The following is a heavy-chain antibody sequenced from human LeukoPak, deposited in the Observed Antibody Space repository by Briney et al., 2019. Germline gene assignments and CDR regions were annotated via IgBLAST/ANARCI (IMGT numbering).Heavy chain of an antibody. Sequence: ASVKVSCKASGYTFTSYYMHWVRQAPGQGLEWMGIINPSGGSTSYAQKFQGRVTMTRDTSTSTVYMELSSLRSEDAAVYYCARGMVRGVPFYGMDVWGQGTTVTVSS. CDR1: GYTFTSYY. J-gene: IGHJ6*02. CDR3: ARGMVRGVPFYGMDV. D-gene: IGHD3-10*01. CDR2: INPSGGST. V-gene: IGHV1-46*01.